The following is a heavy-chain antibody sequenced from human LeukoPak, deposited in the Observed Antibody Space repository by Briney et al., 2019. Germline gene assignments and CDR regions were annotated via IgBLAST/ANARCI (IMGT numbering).Heavy chain of an antibody. V-gene: IGHV1-18*04. Sequence: ASVKVSCKASGYTFTSYGISWVRQAPGQGLEWMGWISAYNGNTNYAQKLQGRVTMTTDTSTSTVYMELRSLRSDDTAVYYCARGARPMVRGVTVGAFDIWGQGTMVTVSS. CDR2: ISAYNGNT. J-gene: IGHJ3*02. CDR1: GYTFTSYG. CDR3: ARGARPMVRGVTVGAFDI. D-gene: IGHD3-10*01.